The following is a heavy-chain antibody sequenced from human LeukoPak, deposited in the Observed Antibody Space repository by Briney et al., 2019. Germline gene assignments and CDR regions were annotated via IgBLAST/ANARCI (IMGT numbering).Heavy chain of an antibody. CDR1: GFTFSSYG. D-gene: IGHD4-17*01. J-gene: IGHJ4*02. V-gene: IGHV3-33*01. CDR3: ARDIRDDYGAGIDY. CDR2: IWYDGSK. Sequence: GRSLRLSCAASGFTFSSYGMHWVRQAPGKGLEWVAVIWYDGSKSYADAVKGRFTISRDNSKNTLYVQMNSVRAEDTAVYYCARDIRDDYGAGIDYSGQGTLVTVYS.